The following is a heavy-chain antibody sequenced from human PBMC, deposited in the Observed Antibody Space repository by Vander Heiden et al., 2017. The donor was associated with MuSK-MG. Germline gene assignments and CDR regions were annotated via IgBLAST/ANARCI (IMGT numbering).Heavy chain of an antibody. CDR1: GFTFTTYW. D-gene: IGHD6-19*01. CDR3: ARERVAAY. V-gene: IGHV3-7*01. J-gene: IGHJ1*01. Sequence: EVQLVESGGGLVQPGGSLRLSCADSGFTFTTYWMTWVRQAPGKGLEWVANVNKEGREKYYVDSVKGRFTISRENAKKSLYIKMNSLRAEDTAVYYCARERVAAYWGQGTLVTVSS. CDR2: VNKEGREK.